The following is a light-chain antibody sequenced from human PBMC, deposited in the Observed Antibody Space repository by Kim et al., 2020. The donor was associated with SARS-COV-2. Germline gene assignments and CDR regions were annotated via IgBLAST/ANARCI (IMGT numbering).Light chain of an antibody. J-gene: IGKJ2*01. V-gene: IGKV3-20*01. Sequence: SPGERATRSCRASQSVSSRYLAWYQQKPGQAPRLLIYGASNRATGVPDRFSGSGSGTDFTLTISRLEPEDFAVYYCQQYGNSPPYTFGQGTKLEI. CDR2: GAS. CDR1: QSVSSRY. CDR3: QQYGNSPPYT.